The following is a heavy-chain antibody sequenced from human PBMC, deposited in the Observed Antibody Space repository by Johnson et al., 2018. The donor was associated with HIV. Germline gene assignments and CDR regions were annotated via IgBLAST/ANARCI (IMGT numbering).Heavy chain of an antibody. CDR1: GFTVSSNY. J-gene: IGHJ3*02. Sequence: VQLVESGGGLVQPGGSLRLSCAASGFTVSSNYMSWVRQAPGKGLEWVSFIYSGGSPYYADSVKGRFTISRDNSKNTLYLQMNSLRAEDTAVYYCARGLVGWASTVASYAFDSWGQGTMVTVSS. CDR2: IYSGGSP. CDR3: ARGLVGWASTVASYAFDS. D-gene: IGHD6-19*01. V-gene: IGHV3-66*01.